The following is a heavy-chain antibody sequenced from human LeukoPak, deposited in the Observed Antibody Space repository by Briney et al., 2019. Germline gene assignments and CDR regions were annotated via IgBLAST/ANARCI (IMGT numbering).Heavy chain of an antibody. Sequence: SQTLSLTCAVSVGSISSGGYSWSWIRQPPGKGLEWIGYIYHSGSTYYNPSLKSRVTISVDRSKNQFSLKLSSVTAADTAVYYCAREDYYGSGDYWGQGTLVTVSS. CDR3: AREDYYGSGDY. CDR1: VGSISSGGYS. J-gene: IGHJ4*02. D-gene: IGHD3-10*01. V-gene: IGHV4-30-2*01. CDR2: IYHSGST.